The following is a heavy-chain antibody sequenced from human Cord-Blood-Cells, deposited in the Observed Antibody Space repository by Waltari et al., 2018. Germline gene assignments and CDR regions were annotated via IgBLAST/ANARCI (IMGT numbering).Heavy chain of an antibody. CDR2: INPNSGGT. J-gene: IGHJ6*02. CDR1: GYTFTGYY. CDR3: ARAICGGDCYPLDGMDV. V-gene: IGHV1-2*04. Sequence: QVQLVQSGAEVKKTGASVKVSCKASGYTFTGYYMHWVRQAPGQGLEWMGWINPNSGGTNYAQKFQGWVTMTRDTSISTAYMELSRLRSDDTAVDYCARAICGGDCYPLDGMDVWGQGTTVTVSS. D-gene: IGHD2-21*02.